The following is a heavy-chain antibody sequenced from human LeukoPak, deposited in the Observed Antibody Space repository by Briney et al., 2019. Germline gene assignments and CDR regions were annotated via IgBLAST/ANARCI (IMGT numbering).Heavy chain of an antibody. CDR1: GYTFTSYY. Sequence: ALVKVSCKASGYTFTSYYMHWVRQAPGQGLEWMGIINPSGGSTSYAQKFQGRVTMTRDTSTSTVSMELSSLRSEDTAVYYCASVLSDFWSGYDYYYMDVWGKGTTVTVSS. CDR2: INPSGGST. D-gene: IGHD3-3*01. V-gene: IGHV1-46*01. J-gene: IGHJ6*03. CDR3: ASVLSDFWSGYDYYYMDV.